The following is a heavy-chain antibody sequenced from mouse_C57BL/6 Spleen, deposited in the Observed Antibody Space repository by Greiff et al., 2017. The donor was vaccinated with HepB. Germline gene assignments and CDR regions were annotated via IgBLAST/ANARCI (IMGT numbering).Heavy chain of an antibody. Sequence: EVQRVESGGGLVKPGGSLKLSCAASGFTFSDYGMHWVRQAPEKGLEWVAYISSGSITIYYADTVKGRFTISRDNAKNTLFLQMTSLRSEDTAMYYCARPGDYNYYAMDYWGQGTSVTVSS. D-gene: IGHD2-4*01. V-gene: IGHV5-17*01. CDR3: ARPGDYNYYAMDY. J-gene: IGHJ4*01. CDR2: ISSGSITI. CDR1: GFTFSDYG.